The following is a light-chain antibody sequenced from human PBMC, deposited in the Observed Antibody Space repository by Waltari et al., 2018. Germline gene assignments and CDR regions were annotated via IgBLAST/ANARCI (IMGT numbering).Light chain of an antibody. CDR2: AAS. Sequence: DIQLTQPPSSLPASVGARVTITCRASQSSSDYLNWYQQKPGKAPKLLIYAASTLQSGVPSRFSGSGSGTDLALTISSLQPEDFATYYCQQSYSFGQGTRLEIK. V-gene: IGKV1-39*01. CDR1: QSSSDY. J-gene: IGKJ5*01. CDR3: QQSYS.